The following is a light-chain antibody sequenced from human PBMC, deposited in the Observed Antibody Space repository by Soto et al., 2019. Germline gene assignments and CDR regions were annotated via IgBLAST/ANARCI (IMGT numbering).Light chain of an antibody. CDR2: GAS. V-gene: IGKV3-20*01. J-gene: IGKJ1*01. CDR3: QQYGSSSWT. Sequence: EIVLTHSPGTLSLSPGERATLSCRASQSVSSSYLAWYQHKPGQAPRLLIYGASSRATGIPDRFSGSGSGTDFTLTISRLEPEDFAVYYCQQYGSSSWTFGQGTKVDIK. CDR1: QSVSSSY.